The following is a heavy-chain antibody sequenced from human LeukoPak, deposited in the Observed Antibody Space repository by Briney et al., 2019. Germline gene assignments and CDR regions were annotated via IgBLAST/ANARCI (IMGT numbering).Heavy chain of an antibody. V-gene: IGHV3-48*03. J-gene: IGHJ4*02. D-gene: IGHD3-10*01. Sequence: PGGSLRLSCAISGFTFSGCELTWVRQAPGKGLEWISYISRSGNTIYYADSVKGRFTTSRDNAKNSLYLQMNSLRAEDTAVYYCARGKYYFDYWGQGTLVTVSS. CDR2: ISRSGNTI. CDR3: ARGKYYFDY. CDR1: GFTFSGCE.